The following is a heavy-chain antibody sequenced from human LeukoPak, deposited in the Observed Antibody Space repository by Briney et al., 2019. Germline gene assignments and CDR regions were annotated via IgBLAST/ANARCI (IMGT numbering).Heavy chain of an antibody. Sequence: ASVTVSCTASAGSFSSYAISWVRQAPGQGLEWMGWIIPIFGTANYAQKFQGRVTITADESTSTAYMGLSSLRSEDTAVYYCASTTVTHFDYYYYYYGMDVWGQGTTVTVSS. D-gene: IGHD4-11*01. V-gene: IGHV1-69*13. CDR1: AGSFSSYA. CDR3: ASTTVTHFDYYYYYYGMDV. CDR2: IIPIFGTA. J-gene: IGHJ6*02.